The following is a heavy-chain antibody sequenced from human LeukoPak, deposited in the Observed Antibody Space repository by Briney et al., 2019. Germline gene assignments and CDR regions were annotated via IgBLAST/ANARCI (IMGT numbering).Heavy chain of an antibody. Sequence: PGGSLRLSCAASGFTFSSYSMNWVRQAPGKGLEWVSSISSSSSYIYYADSVKGRFTISRDNAKNSLYLQMNSLRAEDTAVYYCARSPFSSGYFSDPNAFDIWGQGTMVTVPS. V-gene: IGHV3-21*01. J-gene: IGHJ3*02. CDR2: ISSSSSYI. CDR3: ARSPFSSGYFSDPNAFDI. D-gene: IGHD3-22*01. CDR1: GFTFSSYS.